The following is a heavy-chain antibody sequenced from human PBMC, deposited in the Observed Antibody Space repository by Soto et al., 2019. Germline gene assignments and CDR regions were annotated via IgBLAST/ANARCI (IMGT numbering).Heavy chain of an antibody. J-gene: IGHJ6*02. Sequence: EVQLVESGGGLVKPGGSLRLSCAASGFTFSSYNMNWVRQAPGKGLEWVSSISGASSYIYYADSVRGRFTISRDNVKNSLYLQLSSLRAEDTAVYYCARARPPVDPPPMVYALYGMDVWGQGTTVTVSS. D-gene: IGHD2-8*01. V-gene: IGHV3-21*01. CDR2: ISGASSYI. CDR3: ARARPPVDPPPMVYALYGMDV. CDR1: GFTFSSYN.